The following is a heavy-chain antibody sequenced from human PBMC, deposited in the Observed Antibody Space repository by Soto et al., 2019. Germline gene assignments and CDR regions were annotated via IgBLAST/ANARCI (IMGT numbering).Heavy chain of an antibody. D-gene: IGHD3-22*01. Sequence: PGGSLRLSCSASGFTFSNYAMHWVRQAPGKGLEYISGISSNGGSTYYADSVKGRFIISRDNSKNTQFLQMSSLRADDTAVYYCVKPNFVDHFDTSGLHYWGQGTQVTVSS. CDR2: ISSNGGST. CDR1: GFTFSNYA. V-gene: IGHV3-64D*06. J-gene: IGHJ4*02. CDR3: VKPNFVDHFDTSGLHY.